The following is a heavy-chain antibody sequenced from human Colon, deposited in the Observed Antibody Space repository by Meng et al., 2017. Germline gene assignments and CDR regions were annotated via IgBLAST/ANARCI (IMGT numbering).Heavy chain of an antibody. CDR2: TYYRSKYYN. CDR1: GDSVSSHSSA. J-gene: IGHJ4*02. Sequence: HQQCLGPCNPYLPLPLSSAISGDSVSSHSSAWNQIRQSPSRVLESLASTYYRSKYYNDHALSVKSRITITPYTSKNPFPLQLNSVTPEDTAIYYCASDWGDVRGFFDFWGQGTLVTVSS. CDR3: ASDWGDVRGFFDF. V-gene: IGHV6-1*01. D-gene: IGHD3-10*02.